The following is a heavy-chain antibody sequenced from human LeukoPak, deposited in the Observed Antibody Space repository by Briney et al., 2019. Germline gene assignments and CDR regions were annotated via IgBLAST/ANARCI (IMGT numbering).Heavy chain of an antibody. CDR3: AKDHLWFGELSPD. CDR2: ISGSGGST. CDR1: GFTFSSYA. J-gene: IGHJ4*02. Sequence: GGSLRPSCAASGFTFSSYAMSWVRQAPGKGLEWVSAISGSGGSTYYADSVKGRFTISRDNSKNTLYLQMNSLRAEDTAVYYCAKDHLWFGELSPDWGQGTLVTVSS. D-gene: IGHD3-10*01. V-gene: IGHV3-23*01.